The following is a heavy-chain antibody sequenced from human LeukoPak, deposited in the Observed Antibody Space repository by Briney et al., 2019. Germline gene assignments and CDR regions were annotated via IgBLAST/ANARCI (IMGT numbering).Heavy chain of an antibody. D-gene: IGHD4-23*01. Sequence: LRLSCAASGFTDRKYYMTWVRQPPGKGLEWIGYIYYSGSTYYNPSLKSRVTISVDTSKNQFSLKLSSVTAADTAVYYCARGGGNSYYYYYGMDVWGQGTTVTVSS. CDR2: IYYSGST. CDR3: ARGGGNSYYYYYGMDV. CDR1: GFTDRKYY. V-gene: IGHV4-30-4*01. J-gene: IGHJ6*02.